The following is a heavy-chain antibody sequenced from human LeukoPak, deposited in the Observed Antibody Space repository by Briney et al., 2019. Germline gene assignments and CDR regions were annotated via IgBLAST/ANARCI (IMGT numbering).Heavy chain of an antibody. D-gene: IGHD2-8*01. CDR2: ISYDGSNK. CDR3: ASEICTNGVCSDFQY. V-gene: IGHV3-30-3*01. Sequence: GGSLRLSCAASGFTFSSYAMHWVRQAPGKGLEWVAVISYDGSNKYYADSVKGRFTISRDNSKNTLYLQMNSLRAEDTAVYYCASEICTNGVCSDFQYWGQGILVTVSS. CDR1: GFTFSSYA. J-gene: IGHJ4*02.